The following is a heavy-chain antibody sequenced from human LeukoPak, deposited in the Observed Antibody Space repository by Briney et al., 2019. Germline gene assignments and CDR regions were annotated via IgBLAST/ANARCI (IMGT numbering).Heavy chain of an antibody. V-gene: IGHV1-8*01. J-gene: IGHJ6*03. CDR1: GYTFTSYD. D-gene: IGHD2-2*01. Sequence: GASVKVSCKASGYTFTSYDINWVRQATGQGLEWMGWMNPNSGNTGYAQKFQGRVTITRNTSISTAYMELSSLRSEDTAVYYCARGGPSTSWTTFTYYYYYMDVWGKGTTVTVSS. CDR2: MNPNSGNT. CDR3: ARGGPSTSWTTFTYYYYYMDV.